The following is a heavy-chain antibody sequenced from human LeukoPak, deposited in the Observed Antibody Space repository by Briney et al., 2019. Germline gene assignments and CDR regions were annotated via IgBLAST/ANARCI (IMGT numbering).Heavy chain of an antibody. J-gene: IGHJ5*02. Sequence: NPSETLSLTCTVSGGSISSSSYYWGWIRQPPGKGLEWIGSIYYSGSTYYNPSLKSRVTISVDTSKNQFSLKLSSVTAADTAVYYCARQAGIAVGQRWFDPWGQGTLVTVSS. CDR1: GGSISSSSYY. V-gene: IGHV4-39*01. D-gene: IGHD6-19*01. CDR3: ARQAGIAVGQRWFDP. CDR2: IYYSGST.